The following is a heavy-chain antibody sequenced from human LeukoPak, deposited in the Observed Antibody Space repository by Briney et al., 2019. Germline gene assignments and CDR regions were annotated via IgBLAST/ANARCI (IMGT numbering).Heavy chain of an antibody. V-gene: IGHV4-61*02. CDR2: IYTSGST. Sequence: KASQTLSLTCTVSGGSISSGGYYWSWIRQPVGKGLEWIGRIYTSGSTNYNPSLKSRVTMSVDTSKNQFSLKLSSVTAADTAVYYCARDCGTNYDSGICYWGQGTLVTVSS. D-gene: IGHD3-10*01. CDR1: GGSISSGGYY. J-gene: IGHJ4*02. CDR3: ARDCGTNYDSGICY.